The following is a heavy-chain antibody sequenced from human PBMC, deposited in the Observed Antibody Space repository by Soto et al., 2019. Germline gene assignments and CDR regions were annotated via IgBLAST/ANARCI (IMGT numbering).Heavy chain of an antibody. CDR2: INVNSGGT. J-gene: IGHJ5*02. Sequence: ASVKFSCKASGFAFTGYYIHWVRQAPGQGPECMGWINVNSGGTDYAQKFQGRVTMTRXTXXSXXXMXLXXLRXDXTAVYFCARDLTRKLAYWLDPWGQGTLVTVSS. CDR3: ARDLTRKLAYWLDP. CDR1: GFAFTGYY. D-gene: IGHD6-6*01. V-gene: IGHV1-2*02.